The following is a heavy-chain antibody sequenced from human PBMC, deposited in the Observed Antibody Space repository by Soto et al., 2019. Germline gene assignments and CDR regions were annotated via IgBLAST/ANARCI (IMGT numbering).Heavy chain of an antibody. J-gene: IGHJ1*01. Sequence: GESLKISCKGSGYSFTSYWIGWVRQMPGKGLEWMGIIYPGDSDTRYSPSFQGQVTISADKSISTAYLQWSSLKASDTAMYYCATPGEIAVAGTGYFQHWGRGTLVTVSS. CDR2: IYPGDSDT. D-gene: IGHD6-19*01. V-gene: IGHV5-51*01. CDR1: GYSFTSYW. CDR3: ATPGEIAVAGTGYFQH.